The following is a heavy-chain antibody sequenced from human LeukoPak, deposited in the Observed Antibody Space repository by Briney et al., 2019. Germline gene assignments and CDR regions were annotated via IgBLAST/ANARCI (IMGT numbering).Heavy chain of an antibody. CDR2: ISYDGSNK. Sequence: GGSLRPSCAASGFTFSSYAMHWVRQAPGKGLEWVAVISYDGSNKYYADSVKGRFTISRDNSKNTLYPQMNSLRAEDTAVYYCARDLSSDGGYFDYWGQGTLVTVSS. V-gene: IGHV3-30*04. CDR1: GFTFSSYA. D-gene: IGHD3-16*01. J-gene: IGHJ4*02. CDR3: ARDLSSDGGYFDY.